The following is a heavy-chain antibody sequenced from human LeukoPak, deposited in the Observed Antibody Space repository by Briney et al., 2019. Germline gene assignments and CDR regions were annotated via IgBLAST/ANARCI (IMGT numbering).Heavy chain of an antibody. CDR2: IHQSGTT. J-gene: IGHJ4*02. CDR1: GYSINNGYY. Sequence: SETLSLTCTVSGYSINNGYYWAWVRQPPGKGLEWIASIHQSGTTYYNPALKSRVTISLDTSKNQFSLKLTSVTAADTALYYCARDGGYSSGPDFDFWGQGTLLTVSS. D-gene: IGHD5-18*01. V-gene: IGHV4-38-2*02. CDR3: ARDGGYSSGPDFDF.